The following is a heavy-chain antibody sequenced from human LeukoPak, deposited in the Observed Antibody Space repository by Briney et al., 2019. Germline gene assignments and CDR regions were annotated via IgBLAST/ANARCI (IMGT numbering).Heavy chain of an antibody. D-gene: IGHD3-10*01. Sequence: GASVKVSCKASGYTFTGYYMHWVRQAPGQGLEWMGWINPNSGGTNYAQILQGRVTMTTDTSTSTAYMEVRGLRSDDTAVYYCARDVSGSRLASFDYWGQGTLVTVSS. V-gene: IGHV1-2*02. J-gene: IGHJ4*02. CDR1: GYTFTGYY. CDR2: INPNSGGT. CDR3: ARDVSGSRLASFDY.